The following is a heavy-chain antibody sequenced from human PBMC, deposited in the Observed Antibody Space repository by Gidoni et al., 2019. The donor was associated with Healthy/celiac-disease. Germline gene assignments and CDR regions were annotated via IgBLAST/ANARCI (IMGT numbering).Heavy chain of an antibody. CDR3: AKGSGWSDY. CDR2: ISYDGSNK. D-gene: IGHD6-19*01. CDR1: GFTFSSYG. J-gene: IGHJ4*02. Sequence: QVQLVESGGGVVQPGRSLRLSCAASGFTFSSYGMHWVRQAPGKGLDWVAVISYDGSNKYYADSVKGRFTISRDNSKNTLYLQMNSLRAEDTAVYYCAKGSGWSDYWGQGTLVTVSS. V-gene: IGHV3-30*18.